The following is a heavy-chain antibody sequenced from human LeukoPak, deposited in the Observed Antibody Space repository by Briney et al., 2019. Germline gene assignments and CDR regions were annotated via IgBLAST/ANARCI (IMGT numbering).Heavy chain of an antibody. CDR3: ARSRADYDILTGRPYYYYMDV. Sequence: SETLSLTCTVSGGSISSYYRSWIRQPPGKGLEWIGYIYYSGSTNYNPSLKSRVTISVDTSKNQFSLKLSSVTAADTAVYYCARSRADYDILTGRPYYYYMDVWGKGTTVTVSS. CDR2: IYYSGST. J-gene: IGHJ6*03. D-gene: IGHD3-9*01. CDR1: GGSISSYY. V-gene: IGHV4-59*01.